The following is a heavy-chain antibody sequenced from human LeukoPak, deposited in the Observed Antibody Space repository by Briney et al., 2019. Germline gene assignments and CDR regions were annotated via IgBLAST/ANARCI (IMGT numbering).Heavy chain of an antibody. CDR3: ARATTYYYDSSGYYSGYALSY. D-gene: IGHD3-22*01. V-gene: IGHV4-34*01. Sequence: SETLSLTCAVYGGSFSGYYWSWIRQPPGKGLEWIGEINHSGSTNYNPSLKSRVTISVETSKNQFSLKLSSVTAADTAAYYCARATTYYYDSSGYYSGYALSYWGQGTLVTVSS. CDR2: INHSGST. CDR1: GGSFSGYY. J-gene: IGHJ4*02.